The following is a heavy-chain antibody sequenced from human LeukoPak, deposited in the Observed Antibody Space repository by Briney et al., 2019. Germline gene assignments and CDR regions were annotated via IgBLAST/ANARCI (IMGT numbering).Heavy chain of an antibody. V-gene: IGHV1-2*02. D-gene: IGHD2-2*02. Sequence: ASVKVSCKASGYTFTGYYMHWVRQAPGQGLEWMGWINPNSGGTNYAQKFQGRVTMTRDTSISTAYMELSRLRSDDTAVYYCAGRYCSSTSCYKDYYYMDVWGKGTTVTVSS. CDR1: GYTFTGYY. CDR3: AGRYCSSTSCYKDYYYMDV. J-gene: IGHJ6*03. CDR2: INPNSGGT.